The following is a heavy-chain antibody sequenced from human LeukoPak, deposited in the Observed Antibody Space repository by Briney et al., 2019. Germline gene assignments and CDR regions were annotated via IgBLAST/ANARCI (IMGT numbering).Heavy chain of an antibody. D-gene: IGHD3-3*01. CDR2: LNYSGST. CDR3: ARGRRSGYYKGNYFDY. Sequence: PSETLSLTCAVYGGSFSGYSWSWIRQPPGKGLEWIGELNYSGSTNYNPSLKSRVTIPVDTSKNQFSLNLSSVTAADTAVYYCARGRRSGYYKGNYFDYWGQGTLVTVSS. V-gene: IGHV4-34*01. J-gene: IGHJ4*02. CDR1: GGSFSGYS.